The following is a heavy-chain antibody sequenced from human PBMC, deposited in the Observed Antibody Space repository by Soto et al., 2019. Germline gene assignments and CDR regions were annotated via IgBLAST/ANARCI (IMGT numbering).Heavy chain of an antibody. CDR2: IYYSGNT. V-gene: IGHV4-39*01. D-gene: IGHD6-13*01. J-gene: IGHJ4*02. CDR1: GGSLGSSSYY. Sequence: PSETLSLTCTVSGGSLGSSSYYWGWICQSPGKGLEWIGNIYYSGNTFYNPSLKSRVTISVDTSKNQFYLHLSSVTAADPAIFYYASIAAPGTPHFDFWGQGTLVTVSS. CDR3: ASIAAPGTPHFDF.